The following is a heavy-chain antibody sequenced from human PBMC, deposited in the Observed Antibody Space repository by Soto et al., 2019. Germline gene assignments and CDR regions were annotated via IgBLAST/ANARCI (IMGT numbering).Heavy chain of an antibody. CDR3: ASRAGPLSNYAMDV. J-gene: IGHJ6*02. V-gene: IGHV1-46*03. D-gene: IGHD6-25*01. Sequence: ASVKVSCKASGYTFTSYYMHWVRQAPGQGLEWMGTINPSGGSTKYAQKFQGRVTITRDTPTSTVYMDLSSLRSEDTAVYYCASRAGPLSNYAMDVWGQGTTVTVSS. CDR2: INPSGGST. CDR1: GYTFTSYY.